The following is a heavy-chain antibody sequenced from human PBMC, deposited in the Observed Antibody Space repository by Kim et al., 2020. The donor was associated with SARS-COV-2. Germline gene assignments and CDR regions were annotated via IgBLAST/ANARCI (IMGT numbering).Heavy chain of an antibody. CDR3: GRAVDCFDY. J-gene: IGHJ4*02. CDR2: ST. Sequence: STYDNPSLKSRVTISVDTSKNQFSLQLGSVTDADAAGYCCGRAVDCFDYWGQGTLVTVSS. V-gene: IGHV4-31*02. D-gene: IGHD2-15*01.